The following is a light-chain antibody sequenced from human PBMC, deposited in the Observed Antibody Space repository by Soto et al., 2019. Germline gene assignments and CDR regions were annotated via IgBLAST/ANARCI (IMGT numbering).Light chain of an antibody. CDR2: GNS. J-gene: IGLJ2*01. V-gene: IGLV1-40*01. Sequence: QSVLTQPPSVSGAPGQGVTISCTGGSSNIGANHDVHWYQQLPGTAPKVLIYGNSNRPSGVPDRFSGSKSGTSASLAITGLQVEDEADYYCQSYDSSLRNVIFGGGTKLTVL. CDR3: QSYDSSLRNVI. CDR1: SSNIGANHD.